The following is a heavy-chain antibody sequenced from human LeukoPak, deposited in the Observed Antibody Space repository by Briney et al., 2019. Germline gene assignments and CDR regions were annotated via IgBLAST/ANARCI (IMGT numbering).Heavy chain of an antibody. V-gene: IGHV3-30*07. CDR1: GFTLSSYA. Sequence: GGSLRLSCAASGFTLSSYAMSWVRQAPGKGLEWVALIWYDGTITYYADSVRGRFTISRDNSMNTLYLQMNSLKVEDTAVYYCARGTKGGRIVPTLSLDFWGQGTLVSVSS. CDR2: IWYDGTIT. J-gene: IGHJ4*02. D-gene: IGHD5-12*01. CDR3: ARGTKGGRIVPTLSLDF.